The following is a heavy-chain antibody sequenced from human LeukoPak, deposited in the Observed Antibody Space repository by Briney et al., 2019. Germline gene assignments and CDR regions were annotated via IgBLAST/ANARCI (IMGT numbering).Heavy chain of an antibody. D-gene: IGHD1-26*01. CDR1: GFTFSSYG. J-gene: IGHJ4*02. CDR2: ISGSGGST. CDR3: AKDRRAYSGSYFHFDY. Sequence: PGGSLRLSCAASGFTFSSYGMSWVRQAPGKGLEWVSAISGSGGSTYYADSVKGRFTISRDNSKNTLYLQMNSLRAEDTAVYYCAKDRRAYSGSYFHFDYWGQGTLVTVSS. V-gene: IGHV3-23*01.